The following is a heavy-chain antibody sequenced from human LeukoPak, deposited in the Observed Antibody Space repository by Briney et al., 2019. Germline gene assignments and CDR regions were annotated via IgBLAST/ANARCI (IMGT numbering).Heavy chain of an antibody. CDR3: TTANIVGAGNY. CDR1: GFTFSDHY. J-gene: IGHJ4*02. D-gene: IGHD1-26*01. Sequence: GGSLRLSCAASGFTFSDHYMSWIRQAPGKGLEWVGRIKSKTDGGTTDYAAPVKGRFTISRDDSKNTLYLQMNSLKTEDTAVYYCTTANIVGAGNYWGQGTLVTVSS. V-gene: IGHV3-15*01. CDR2: IKSKTDGGTT.